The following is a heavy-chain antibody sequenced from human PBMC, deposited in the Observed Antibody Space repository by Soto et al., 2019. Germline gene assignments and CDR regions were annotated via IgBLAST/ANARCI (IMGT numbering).Heavy chain of an antibody. J-gene: IGHJ1*01. D-gene: IGHD6-13*01. CDR1: GYSFTSYW. CDR3: ARQGGYSSSWFEYFQH. V-gene: IGHV5-51*01. Sequence: GESLKISCKGSGYSFTSYWISWVRQMPGKGLEWMGIIYPGDSDTRYSPSFQGQVTISADKSISTAYLQWSSLKASDTAMYYCARQGGYSSSWFEYFQHWGQGTLVTVSS. CDR2: IYPGDSDT.